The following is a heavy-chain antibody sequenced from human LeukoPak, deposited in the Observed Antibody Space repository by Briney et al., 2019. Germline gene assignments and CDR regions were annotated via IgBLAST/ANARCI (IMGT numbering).Heavy chain of an antibody. D-gene: IGHD2-15*01. CDR3: ARGDIVVVVAAEQPYYYYYYMDV. Sequence: ASVKVSCKASGYTFTGYYMHWVRQAPGQGLEWMGWINPNSGGTNYAQKFQGRVTMTRDTSISTAYMELSRLRSDDTAVYYCARGDIVVVVAAEQPYYYYYYMDVWGKGTTVTVSS. CDR1: GYTFTGYY. CDR2: INPNSGGT. J-gene: IGHJ6*03. V-gene: IGHV1-2*02.